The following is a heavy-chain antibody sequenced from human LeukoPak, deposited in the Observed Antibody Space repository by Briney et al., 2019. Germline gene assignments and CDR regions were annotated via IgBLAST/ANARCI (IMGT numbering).Heavy chain of an antibody. CDR2: IYSGGST. V-gene: IGHV3-53*01. D-gene: IGHD3-22*01. CDR1: GFTVSSNY. J-gene: IGHJ4*02. CDR3: AREADSSGSSFDY. Sequence: GGSQRLSCAASGFTVSSNYMSWVRQAPGKGLEWVSVIYSGGSTYYADSVKGRFTISRDNSKNTLYLQMNSLRAEDTAVYYCAREADSSGSSFDYWGQGTLVTVSS.